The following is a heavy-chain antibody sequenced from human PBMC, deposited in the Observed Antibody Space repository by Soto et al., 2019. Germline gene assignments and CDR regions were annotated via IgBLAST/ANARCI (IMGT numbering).Heavy chain of an antibody. CDR3: AKVGWI. J-gene: IGHJ4*02. CDR2: ISDSGDST. V-gene: IGHV3-23*01. Sequence: EVQLLESGGGLLQPGGSLRLSCAASGLTFSSHAMTWVRQAPGKGLQWVSTISDSGDSTYYADSVKGRFTISRDNSKNSLYLQMNSLRAEDTAVYYCAKVGWIGGQGTLVTVSP. CDR1: GLTFSSHA. D-gene: IGHD5-12*01.